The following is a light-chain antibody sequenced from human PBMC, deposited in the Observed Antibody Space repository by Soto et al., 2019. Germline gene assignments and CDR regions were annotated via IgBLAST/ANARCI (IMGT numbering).Light chain of an antibody. CDR1: QSVSSN. Sequence: EIVMTHSPATLSVSPCERATLSFSASQSVSSNLAWYQQKPGQAPRLLIYGASTRATGIPARFSGSGSGTDFTLTISSLQSEDFAVYYCQQYNYWPPITFGQGTRLEIK. CDR2: GAS. J-gene: IGKJ5*01. CDR3: QQYNYWPPIT. V-gene: IGKV3-15*01.